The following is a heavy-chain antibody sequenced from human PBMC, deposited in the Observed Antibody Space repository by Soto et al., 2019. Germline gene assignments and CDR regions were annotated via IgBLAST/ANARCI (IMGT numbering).Heavy chain of an antibody. Sequence: GGSLRLSCAASGFTFSSYWMHWVRQAPGKGLVWVSRINSDGSSTSYADSVKGRFTISRDNAKNTLYLQMNSLRAEDTAVYYCARARYSGYDYYYYGMDVWGQGTTVTVSS. CDR3: ARARYSGYDYYYYGMDV. CDR2: INSDGSST. J-gene: IGHJ6*02. CDR1: GFTFSSYW. D-gene: IGHD5-12*01. V-gene: IGHV3-74*01.